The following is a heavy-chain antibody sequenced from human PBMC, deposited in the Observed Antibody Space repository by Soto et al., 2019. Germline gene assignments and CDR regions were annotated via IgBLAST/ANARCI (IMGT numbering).Heavy chain of an antibody. CDR3: ARIIRTLAWDGVDV. CDR1: AGSISSYY. Sequence: QVQLQESGPGLVKASETLSLTCTVSAGSISSYYWGWIRQSPGKGLEWIGYIYNSGSTNYNPSLKNRLTMSVDTSKKQFSLKLSSVTAADTAVYYCARIIRTLAWDGVDVWGQGTRVTV. CDR2: IYNSGST. D-gene: IGHD3-10*01. V-gene: IGHV4-59*01. J-gene: IGHJ6*02.